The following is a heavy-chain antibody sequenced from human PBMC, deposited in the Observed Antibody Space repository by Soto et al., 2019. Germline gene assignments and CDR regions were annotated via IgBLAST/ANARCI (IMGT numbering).Heavy chain of an antibody. D-gene: IGHD3-22*01. J-gene: IGHJ3*01. V-gene: IGHV5-10-1*01. CDR1: GYSFTTFW. CDR2: LDPADSFT. CDR3: ARHLYDNRNYLDALDV. Sequence: PGESLKISCNGSGYSFTTFWMSWVRQMPEKGLEWMGRLDPADSFTTYSPPLQPHINISVDKSINTAYLQWSSLKASDTAIYYCARHLYDNRNYLDALDVWGQGTMGT.